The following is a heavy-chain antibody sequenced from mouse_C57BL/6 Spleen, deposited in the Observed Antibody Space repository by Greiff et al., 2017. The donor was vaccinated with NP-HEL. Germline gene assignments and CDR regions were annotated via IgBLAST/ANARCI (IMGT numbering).Heavy chain of an antibody. CDR1: GYTFPRYC. CDR3: ANYYGSSYGGYWYFDV. D-gene: IGHD1-1*01. J-gene: IGHJ1*03. Sequence: QVQLQQPGAELVKPGASVKVSCKASGYTFPRYCMHLFPPSPGPGLACIGRIHPSYSDTNYNQKFKGKATLTVDKSSSTAYMQLSSLTSEDSAVYYCANYYGSSYGGYWYFDVWGTGTTVTVSS. V-gene: IGHV1-74*01. CDR2: IHPSYSDT.